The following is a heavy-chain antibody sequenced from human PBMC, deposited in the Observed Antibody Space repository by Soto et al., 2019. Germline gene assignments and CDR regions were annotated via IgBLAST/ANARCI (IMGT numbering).Heavy chain of an antibody. CDR3: ARGFYDTGGYSSPFDI. Sequence: PSETLSLPCSVSGDTIPSDHWNWVRQPPGKRLEWIGYMYYTGSTRYNPSLGSRVTFSVDASKNQFSLNLSSVTAADTAVYYCARGFYDTGGYSSPFDIWGQGILVTVSS. CDR1: GDTIPSDH. J-gene: IGHJ5*02. D-gene: IGHD3-22*01. V-gene: IGHV4-59*01. CDR2: MYYTGST.